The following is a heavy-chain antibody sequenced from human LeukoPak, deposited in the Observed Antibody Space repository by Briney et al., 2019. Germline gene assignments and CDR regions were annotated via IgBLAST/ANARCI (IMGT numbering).Heavy chain of an antibody. CDR3: AKTRRAAVNWFDP. Sequence: PGGSLRLSCAASGFTFSSYGMHWVRQAPGKGLKWVAFIRYDGSNKYYADSVKGRFTISRDNSKNTLYLQMNSLRAEDTAVYYCAKTRRAAVNWFDPWGQGTLVTVSS. J-gene: IGHJ5*02. D-gene: IGHD2-15*01. CDR2: IRYDGSNK. CDR1: GFTFSSYG. V-gene: IGHV3-30*02.